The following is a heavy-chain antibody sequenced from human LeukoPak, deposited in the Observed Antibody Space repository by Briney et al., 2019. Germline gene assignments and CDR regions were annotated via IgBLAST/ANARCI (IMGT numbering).Heavy chain of an antibody. J-gene: IGHJ4*02. CDR2: INPSGGST. D-gene: IGHD5-24*01. Sequence: ASVKVSCKASGYTFTSYYMHWVRQAPGQGLEWMGIINPSGGSTSYAQKFQGRVTMTRDTSTSTVYMELSSLRSEDTAVYYCARASGRDGYPGQIDNWGQGTLVTVSS. CDR3: ARASGRDGYPGQIDN. CDR1: GYTFTSYY. V-gene: IGHV1-46*01.